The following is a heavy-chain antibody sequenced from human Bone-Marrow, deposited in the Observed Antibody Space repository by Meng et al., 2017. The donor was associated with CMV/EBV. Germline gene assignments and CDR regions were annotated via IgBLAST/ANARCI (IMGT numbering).Heavy chain of an antibody. V-gene: IGHV1-69*05. J-gene: IGHJ4*02. CDR2: IIPIFGTA. CDR1: GYTFTSYG. CDR3: ASSSRGTIRWLFDY. D-gene: IGHD5-12*01. Sequence: SVKVSCKASGYTFTSYGISWVRQAPGQGLEWMGGIIPIFGTANYAQKFQGRVTITTDESTSTAYMELSSLRSEDTAVYYCASSSRGTIRWLFDYWGQGTLVTVSS.